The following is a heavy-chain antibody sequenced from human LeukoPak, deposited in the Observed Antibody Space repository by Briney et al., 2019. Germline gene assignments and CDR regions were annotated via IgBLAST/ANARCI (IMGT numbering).Heavy chain of an antibody. CDR3: AKVWFGENHFDP. CDR2: IRYDGSNK. CDR1: GFTFSSYG. J-gene: IGHJ5*02. Sequence: PGGSLRLSCAASGFTFSSYGMHWVRQAPGKGLEWVAFIRYDGSNKYYADSVKGRFTISRDNYKNTLYLQMNSLRAEDTAVYYCAKVWFGENHFDPWGQGTLVTVSS. V-gene: IGHV3-30*02. D-gene: IGHD3-10*01.